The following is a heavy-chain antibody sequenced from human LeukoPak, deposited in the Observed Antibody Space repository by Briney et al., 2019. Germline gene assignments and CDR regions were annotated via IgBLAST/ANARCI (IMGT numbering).Heavy chain of an antibody. CDR1: GFTFSTYW. J-gene: IGHJ1*01. D-gene: IGHD1-26*01. Sequence: GGSLRLSCAASGFTFSTYWMHWVRQAPGKGLLWVSRINSDGSITNYADSVKGRFTISRDNAKNTLYLQMNSLRSEDTAVYYCARVPPSVGEATSEYFQDWGQGTLVTVSS. CDR2: INSDGSIT. V-gene: IGHV3-74*01. CDR3: ARVPPSVGEATSEYFQD.